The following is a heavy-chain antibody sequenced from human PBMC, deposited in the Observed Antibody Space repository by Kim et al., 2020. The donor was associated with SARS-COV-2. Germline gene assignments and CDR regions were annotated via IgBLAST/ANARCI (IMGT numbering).Heavy chain of an antibody. D-gene: IGHD6-19*01. Sequence: GGSLRLSCAASGFTFSSYWMSWVRQAPGKGLEWVANIKQDGSEKYYVDSVKGRFTISRDNAKNSLYLQMNSLRAEDTAVYYCARDLSWYSSGWLGGYWGQGTLVTVSS. CDR2: IKQDGSEK. CDR3: ARDLSWYSSGWLGGY. J-gene: IGHJ4*02. CDR1: GFTFSSYW. V-gene: IGHV3-7*03.